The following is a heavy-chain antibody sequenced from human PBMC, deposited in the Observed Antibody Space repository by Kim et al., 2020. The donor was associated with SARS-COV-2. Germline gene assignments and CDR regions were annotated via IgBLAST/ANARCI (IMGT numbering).Heavy chain of an antibody. Sequence: KFQDRVTMTRNTSISTAYMELSSLRSEDTAVYYCARDRWELLPYYYYGMDVWGQGTTVTVSS. J-gene: IGHJ6*02. V-gene: IGHV1-8*01. D-gene: IGHD1-26*01. CDR3: ARDRWELLPYYYYGMDV.